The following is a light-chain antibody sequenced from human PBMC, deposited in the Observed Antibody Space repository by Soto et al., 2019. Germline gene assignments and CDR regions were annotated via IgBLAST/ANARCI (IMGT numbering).Light chain of an antibody. J-gene: IGKJ1*01. CDR1: QSVSSN. Sequence: EIVMTQSPATLSVSPCERATLSCRASQSVSSNLAWYQQKPGQAPRLLIYGASTRATGIPARFSGSGFGTEFTLTISSLQSEDFAVYYCQQYNNWWTFGQGTKVDIK. V-gene: IGKV3-15*01. CDR3: QQYNNWWT. CDR2: GAS.